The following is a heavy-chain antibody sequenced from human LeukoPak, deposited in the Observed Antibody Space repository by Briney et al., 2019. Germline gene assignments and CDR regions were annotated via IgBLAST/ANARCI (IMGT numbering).Heavy chain of an antibody. CDR1: GFTFSSYA. V-gene: IGHV3-23*01. Sequence: GGSLRLSCVASGFTFSSYAMTWVRQAPGKGLEWVSAISGSGSTYYADSVKGRFTISRDNSKNTLYLQMNSLRAEDTAVYYCAKDSVWFGETNPFDYWGQGTLVTVSS. CDR2: ISGSGST. CDR3: AKDSVWFGETNPFDY. J-gene: IGHJ4*02. D-gene: IGHD3-10*01.